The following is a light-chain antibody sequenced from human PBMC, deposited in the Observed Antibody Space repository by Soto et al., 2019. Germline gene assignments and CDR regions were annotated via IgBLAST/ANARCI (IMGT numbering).Light chain of an antibody. Sequence: IQLTQSPSSLSASVVDRVTITCRARQGINTFLAWYRPRQGKAPKXXIYAASTLQSGVPSRFSGSGAGTDCTLPISSLQPEDFATYCCRQLESSPSTFCGGTKVDI. J-gene: IGKJ4*01. CDR2: AAS. CDR1: QGINTF. V-gene: IGKV1-9*01. CDR3: RQLESSPST.